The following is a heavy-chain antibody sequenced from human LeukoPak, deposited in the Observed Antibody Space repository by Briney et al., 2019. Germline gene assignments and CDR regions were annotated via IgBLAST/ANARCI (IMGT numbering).Heavy chain of an antibody. V-gene: IGHV1-69*01. CDR3: ARLRKENWFDP. CDR1: GGTFSSYA. Sequence: RASVKVSCKASGGTFSSYAISWVRQAPGQGLEWMGGIIPIFGTANYAQKFQGRVTITADESTSTAYMELCSLRSEDTAVYYCARLRKENWFDPWGQGTLVTVSS. J-gene: IGHJ5*02. CDR2: IIPIFGTA.